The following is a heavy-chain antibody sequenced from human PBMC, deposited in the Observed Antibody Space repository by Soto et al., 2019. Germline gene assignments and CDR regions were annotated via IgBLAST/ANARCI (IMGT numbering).Heavy chain of an antibody. Sequence: GGSLRLSCAASGFTFSSYAMTWVRQAPGKGLEWVSDISGSGGSTDYADSVKGRFTISRDNSKNTLYLQMNSLRAEDTAVYYCVKHVVGATTTHIDYWGQGSLVTVSS. CDR1: GFTFSSYA. CDR2: ISGSGGST. V-gene: IGHV3-23*01. D-gene: IGHD1-26*01. J-gene: IGHJ4*02. CDR3: VKHVVGATTTHIDY.